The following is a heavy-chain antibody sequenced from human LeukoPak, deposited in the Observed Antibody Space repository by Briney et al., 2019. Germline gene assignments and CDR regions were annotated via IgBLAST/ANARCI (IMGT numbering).Heavy chain of an antibody. D-gene: IGHD2-2*01. J-gene: IGHJ4*02. CDR2: INPNSGGT. Sequence: ASVKVSCKASGYTFTGYYIHWVRQAPGQGLEWMGWINPNSGGTNYAQRFQGRVTMTRDTSINTAFMELSRLRSDDTAIYYCARGGCSTTSCYHFDSWGQRTLVTVSS. CDR1: GYTFTGYY. CDR3: ARGGCSTTSCYHFDS. V-gene: IGHV1-2*02.